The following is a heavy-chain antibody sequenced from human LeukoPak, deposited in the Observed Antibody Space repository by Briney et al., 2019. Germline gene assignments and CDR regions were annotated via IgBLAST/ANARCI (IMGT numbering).Heavy chain of an antibody. V-gene: IGHV3-23*01. J-gene: IGHJ4*02. CDR2: ISGSATST. Sequence: GGSLRLSCAASGFTFRSYGMGWVRQAPGKGLEWVSTISGSATSTNYADSVKGRFTISRDNSKNTLYLQMNSLRAEDTAVYYCAKDLLRTVVVSAAGYYLDSWGQGTLVTVSS. CDR1: GFTFRSYG. D-gene: IGHD3-22*01. CDR3: AKDLLRTVVVSAAGYYLDS.